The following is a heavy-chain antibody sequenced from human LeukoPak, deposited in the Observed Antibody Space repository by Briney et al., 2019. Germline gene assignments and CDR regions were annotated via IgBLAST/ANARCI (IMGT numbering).Heavy chain of an antibody. Sequence: GGSLRLSCAASGFTFSSYSMNWVRQAPGKGLEWVSSISSSSSYIYYADSVKGRFTISRDNAKNSLYLQMNSLRAEDTAVYYCASPSRGYGYFDYWGQGTLVTVSS. D-gene: IGHD1-1*01. CDR1: GFTFSSYS. CDR3: ASPSRGYGYFDY. J-gene: IGHJ4*02. V-gene: IGHV3-21*01. CDR2: ISSSSSYI.